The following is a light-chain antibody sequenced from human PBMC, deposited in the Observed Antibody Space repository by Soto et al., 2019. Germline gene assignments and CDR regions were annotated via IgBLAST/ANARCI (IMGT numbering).Light chain of an antibody. CDR1: QSVSSY. CDR3: QQRSNSRT. V-gene: IGKV3-11*01. J-gene: IGKJ4*01. CDR2: DAS. Sequence: EIVLTQSPATLSLSPGERATLSCRASQSVSSYLSWYQQKPGQAPRLLIYDASNRATGIPARFSGSGSGTVFPLTIRSIEPEDFAVYYCQQRSNSRTFGGGTKVEIK.